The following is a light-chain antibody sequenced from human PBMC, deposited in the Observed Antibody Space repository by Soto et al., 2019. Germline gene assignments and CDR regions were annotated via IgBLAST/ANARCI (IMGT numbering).Light chain of an antibody. CDR3: QQYRMSPNT. CDR1: QSVAGSY. V-gene: IGKV3-20*01. CDR2: GAS. Sequence: EIVLTQSPATLSLSPGERATLSCRASQSVAGSYLAWYQQKPGQAPRLLIHGASGRVTGIPDRFSGSGSGTDFSLTIRGLKPEDFAVYYCQQYRMSPNTFGQGTRREIK. J-gene: IGKJ5*01.